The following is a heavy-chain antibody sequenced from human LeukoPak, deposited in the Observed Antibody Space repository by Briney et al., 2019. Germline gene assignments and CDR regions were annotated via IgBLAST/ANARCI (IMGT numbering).Heavy chain of an antibody. CDR2: ITESLTYI. V-gene: IGHV3-21*04. Sequence: GGSLRLSCAASGFTFSSYAMTLVRQAPGQGLEWVSSITESLTYIYYADSVKGRFTISRDNAKNSLYLQTDSLRVDDTAVYYCARADSGGYYVGLDYWGQGTRVTVSS. CDR1: GFTFSSYA. CDR3: ARADSGGYYVGLDY. D-gene: IGHD3-22*01. J-gene: IGHJ4*02.